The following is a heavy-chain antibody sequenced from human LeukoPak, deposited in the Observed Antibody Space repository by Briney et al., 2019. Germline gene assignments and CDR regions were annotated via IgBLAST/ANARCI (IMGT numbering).Heavy chain of an antibody. D-gene: IGHD6-6*01. CDR1: GFTFSNYG. CDR2: ISSSSSSI. V-gene: IGHV3-48*01. CDR3: ARGGAARPDY. Sequence: GGSLRLSRAASGFTFSNYGMDWVRQAPGKGLEWISYISSSSSSIYYADSVKGRFTISRDNAKNSVFLQMNSLRAEDTAVYYCARGGAARPDYWGQGTLVTVSS. J-gene: IGHJ4*02.